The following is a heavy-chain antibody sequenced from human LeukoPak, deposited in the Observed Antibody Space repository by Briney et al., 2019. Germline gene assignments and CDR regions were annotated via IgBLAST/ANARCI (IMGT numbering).Heavy chain of an antibody. V-gene: IGHV5-51*01. CDR3: ARQSRDGSKTRGYYFDY. J-gene: IGHJ4*02. D-gene: IGHD3-10*01. Sequence: GESLKISCDASGYXFTSYYICWVRQMPGKGLEWMGIIYPGDSDSRYSPSFQGQVTISADKSISTAYLQWSSLKASDTAMYYCARQSRDGSKTRGYYFDYWGQGTLVTVSS. CDR1: GYXFTSYY. CDR2: IYPGDSDS.